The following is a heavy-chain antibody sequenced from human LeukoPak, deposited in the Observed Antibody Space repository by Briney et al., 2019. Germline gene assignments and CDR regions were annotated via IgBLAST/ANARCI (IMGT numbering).Heavy chain of an antibody. CDR1: GGSISSYY. CDR2: IYYSGST. D-gene: IGHD3-22*01. Sequence: SSETLSLTCTVSGGSISSYYWSWIRQPPGKGLEWIGYIYYSGSTNYNPSLKSRVTISVDTSKNQFSLKLSSVTAADTAVYYCARRLYYYDSSDYYTDYWGQGTLVTVSS. CDR3: ARRLYYYDSSDYYTDY. V-gene: IGHV4-59*08. J-gene: IGHJ4*02.